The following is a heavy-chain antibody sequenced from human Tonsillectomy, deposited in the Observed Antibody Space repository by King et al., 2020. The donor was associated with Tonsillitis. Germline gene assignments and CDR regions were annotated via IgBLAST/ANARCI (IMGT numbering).Heavy chain of an antibody. V-gene: IGHV3-23*04. CDR2: ISGSGGST. J-gene: IGHJ6*02. Sequence: VQLVESGGGLVQPGGSLRLSCAASGFTFSSYAMSWVRQAPGKGLEWVSAISGSGGSTYYADSVKGRFTISRDNSKNTLYLQMNSLRAEDTAVYYCAKMGARITMVQGVPDFYYYGMDVWGQGTTVTVSS. CDR1: GFTFSSYA. D-gene: IGHD3-10*01. CDR3: AKMGARITMVQGVPDFYYYGMDV.